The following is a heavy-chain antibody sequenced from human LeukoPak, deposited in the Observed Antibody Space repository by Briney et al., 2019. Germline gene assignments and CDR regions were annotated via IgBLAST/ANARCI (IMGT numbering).Heavy chain of an antibody. CDR2: IARST. D-gene: IGHD2/OR15-2a*01. CDR1: GFTFSSYA. Sequence: PGGSLRLSCAASGFTFSSYAVSWLRQAPGKGLEWVSTIARSTYYAGSVKGRFTISRDNSKNTLYLQMNSLRADDTAVYYCAISVNSAQYSYGHWGQGTLVTVSS. V-gene: IGHV3-23*01. J-gene: IGHJ4*02. CDR3: AISVNSAQYSYGH.